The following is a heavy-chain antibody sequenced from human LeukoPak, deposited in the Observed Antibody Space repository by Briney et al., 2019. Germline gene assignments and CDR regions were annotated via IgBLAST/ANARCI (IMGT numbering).Heavy chain of an antibody. CDR2: IYHSGST. D-gene: IGHD5-18*01. V-gene: IGHV4-38-2*02. CDR3: ARAGGYSYGHLDY. CDR1: GGSISSYY. J-gene: IGHJ4*02. Sequence: RTSETLSLTCTVSGGSISSYYWGWIRQPPGKGLEWIGSIYHSGSTYYNPSLKSRVTISVDTSKNQFSLKLSSVTAADTAVYYCARAGGYSYGHLDYWGQGTLVTVSS.